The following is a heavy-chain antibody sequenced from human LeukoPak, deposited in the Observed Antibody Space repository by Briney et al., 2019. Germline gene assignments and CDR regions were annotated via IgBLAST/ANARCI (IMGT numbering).Heavy chain of an antibody. J-gene: IGHJ4*02. V-gene: IGHV3-23*01. CDR2: ISGSGDTT. Sequence: GGSLRLSCAASGFTFSNYAMSWVRQAPGKGLEWVSAISGSGDTTFYTDSVKGRFTISRDNAKNSLYLQMNSLRAEDTAVYYCAREYYYDSSGYYHYYFDYWGQGTLVTVSS. D-gene: IGHD3-22*01. CDR1: GFTFSNYA. CDR3: AREYYYDSSGYYHYYFDY.